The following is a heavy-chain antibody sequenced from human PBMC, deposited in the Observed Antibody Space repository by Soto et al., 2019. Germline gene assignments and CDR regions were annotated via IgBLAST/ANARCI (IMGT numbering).Heavy chain of an antibody. Sequence: GGSLRLSCAASGFTFSSYWMSWVRQAPGKGLEWLAYITIRTGNIVYADSVRGRFTISTDNAENSVFLQMNSLRDEDTAVYFCVRDRDLDRDMVHADLWGQGTLVTVSS. V-gene: IGHV3-48*02. D-gene: IGHD5-18*01. J-gene: IGHJ4*01. CDR3: VRDRDLDRDMVHADL. CDR2: ITIRTGNI. CDR1: GFTFSSYW.